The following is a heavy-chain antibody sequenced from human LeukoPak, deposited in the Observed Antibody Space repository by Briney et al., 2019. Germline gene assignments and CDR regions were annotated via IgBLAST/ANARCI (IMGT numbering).Heavy chain of an antibody. CDR3: ARDGGTAAAGTHHFDY. D-gene: IGHD6-13*01. Sequence: PGGSLRLSCAASGFTFSSYSMNWVRQAPGKGLEWISYIGSSSSIIYYADSVKGRFTISRDNADNSLYLQMNSLRAEDTAVYYCARDGGTAAAGTHHFDYWGQGTLVTVSS. V-gene: IGHV3-48*04. CDR2: IGSSSSII. J-gene: IGHJ4*02. CDR1: GFTFSSYS.